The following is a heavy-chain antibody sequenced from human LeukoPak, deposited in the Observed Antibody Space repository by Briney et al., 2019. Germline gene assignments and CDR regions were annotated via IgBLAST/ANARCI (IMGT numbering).Heavy chain of an antibody. J-gene: IGHJ3*02. Sequence: GGSLRLSCAASGFTFSSNWMHWVRQAPGKGLDWVANIHEDGSEKYYVDSVKGRFTISRDNAKNSLYLQMNSLRAEDTAVYYCARTLRLRTPRAFDIWGQGTMVTVSS. V-gene: IGHV3-7*05. CDR2: IHEDGSEK. CDR3: ARTLRLRTPRAFDI. D-gene: IGHD6-25*01. CDR1: GFTFSSNW.